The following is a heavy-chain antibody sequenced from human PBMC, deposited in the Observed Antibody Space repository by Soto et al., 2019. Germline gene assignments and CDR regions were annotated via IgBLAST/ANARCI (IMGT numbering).Heavy chain of an antibody. CDR1: GFTFSGSA. Sequence: EVQLVESGGGLVQPGGSLKLSCAASGFTFSGSAMHWVRQASGKGLEWVGRIRSKANSYATAYAASVKDRFTISRDDSKNTAYLQMNSLKTEDTAVYYCTRLWGTYWGQGTLVTVSS. CDR2: IRSKANSYAT. J-gene: IGHJ4*02. CDR3: TRLWGTY. D-gene: IGHD1-1*01. V-gene: IGHV3-73*02.